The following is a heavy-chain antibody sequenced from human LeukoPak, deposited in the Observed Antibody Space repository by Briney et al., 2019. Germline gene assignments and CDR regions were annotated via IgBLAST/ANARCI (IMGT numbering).Heavy chain of an antibody. V-gene: IGHV3-21*01. CDR3: ARVWYYDSSGYYVPDY. Sequence: GGSLRLSCAASGFTFSSYSMNWVRQAPGEGLEWVSSISSSSSYIYYADSVKGRFTISRDNAKNSLYLQMNSLRAEDTAVYYCARVWYYDSSGYYVPDYWGQGTLVTVSS. CDR1: GFTFSSYS. D-gene: IGHD3-22*01. J-gene: IGHJ4*02. CDR2: ISSSSSYI.